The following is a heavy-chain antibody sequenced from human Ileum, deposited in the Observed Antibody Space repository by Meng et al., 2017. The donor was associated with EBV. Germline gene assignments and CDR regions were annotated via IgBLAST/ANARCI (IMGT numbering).Heavy chain of an antibody. CDR1: GGSISSSNW. CDR2: IHHTEST. D-gene: IGHD3-22*01. J-gene: IGHJ4*02. CDR3: ARESYSDSSGYYSLDY. Sequence: QVHSQGSGPGLVQPSGTLSFTWAGSGGSISSSNWWSWVRQAPGKGLEWIGEIHHTESTNYNPSLKSRVTISVDKSKNQFSLKLSSVTAADTAVYYCARESYSDSSGYYSLDYWGQGSLVTVSS. V-gene: IGHV4-4*02.